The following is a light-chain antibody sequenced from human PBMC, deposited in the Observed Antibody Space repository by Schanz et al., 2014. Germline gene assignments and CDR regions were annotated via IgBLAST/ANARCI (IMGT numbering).Light chain of an antibody. J-gene: IGLJ2*01. CDR2: SNN. CDR3: ATWDDSLSALV. V-gene: IGLV1-44*01. CDR1: MSNIGSNP. Sequence: QSVLTQPPSASGTPGQRVTISCSGSMSNIGSNPVNWYQQLPGTAPKLLIYSNNQRPSGVPDRFSGSKSDTSVSLAISGLQSDDEANYYCATWDDSLSALVFGGGTKLTVL.